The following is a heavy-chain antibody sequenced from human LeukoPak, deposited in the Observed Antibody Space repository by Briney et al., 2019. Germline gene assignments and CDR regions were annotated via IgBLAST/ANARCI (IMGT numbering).Heavy chain of an antibody. J-gene: IGHJ4*02. CDR2: THHSGAT. CDR3: ARSSGHSYGDFDY. V-gene: IGHV4-59*01. CDR1: GVSITSNY. Sequence: NPSETLSLTCSVSGVSITSNYWSWIRQPPGKGLEWLGYTHHSGATSYNPSLKSRSTMSLDTSNNQFSLKPSSVTAADTAVYYCARSSGHSYGDFDYWGQGNQVTVSS. D-gene: IGHD5-18*01.